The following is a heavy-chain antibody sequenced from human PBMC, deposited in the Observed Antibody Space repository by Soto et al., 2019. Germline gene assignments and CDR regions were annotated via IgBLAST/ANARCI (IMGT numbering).Heavy chain of an antibody. Sequence: GGSLRLSCAASGFTLSDHYMDWVRQAPGKGLEWVGRSRNKANSYTTEYAASVKGRFTISRDDSNNSLYLQMNSLKTEDTAVYHCTRVPTTTYFFDDWGQGTQVTVSS. J-gene: IGHJ4*02. D-gene: IGHD4-4*01. CDR1: GFTLSDHY. CDR2: SRNKANSYTT. CDR3: TRVPTTTYFFDD. V-gene: IGHV3-72*01.